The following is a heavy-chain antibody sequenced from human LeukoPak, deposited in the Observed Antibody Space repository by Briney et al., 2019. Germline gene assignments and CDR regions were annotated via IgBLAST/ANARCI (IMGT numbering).Heavy chain of an antibody. CDR1: GGSISSSSYY. CDR2: IYYSGST. CDR3: ARGVRASMYYYDSSGPGYFDY. V-gene: IGHV4-39*01. D-gene: IGHD3-22*01. Sequence: PSETLSLTCTVSGGSISSSSYYWGWIRQPPGKGLEWIGSIYYSGSTYYNPSLKSRVTISVDTSKNQFSLKLSSVTAADTAVYYCARGVRASMYYYDSSGPGYFDYWGQGTLVTVSS. J-gene: IGHJ4*02.